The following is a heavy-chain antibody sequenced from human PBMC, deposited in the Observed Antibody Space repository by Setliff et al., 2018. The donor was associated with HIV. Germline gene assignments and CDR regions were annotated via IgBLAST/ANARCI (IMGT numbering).Heavy chain of an antibody. CDR1: GFAFVGVE. CDR3: ATNVRVPGSSPDS. CDR2: IRNKFNSLAT. V-gene: IGHV3-73*01. Sequence: GGSLRLSCAASGFAFVGVEIHWVRQASGKGLEWVGRIRNKFNSLATQYGESLEGRFTISRDDSKNTAYLQMRSLKTDDTAVYFCATNVRVPGSSPDSWGPGSLVTVSS. D-gene: IGHD6-19*01. J-gene: IGHJ1*01.